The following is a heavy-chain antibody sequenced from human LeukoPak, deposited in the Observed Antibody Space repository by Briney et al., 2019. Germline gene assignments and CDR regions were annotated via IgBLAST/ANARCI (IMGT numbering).Heavy chain of an antibody. D-gene: IGHD2-2*01. V-gene: IGHV1-69*04. J-gene: IGHJ5*02. CDR2: IIPIFGIA. CDR3: ARDPDEAHCSSTSCRRAWFDP. CDR1: GGTFSSYA. Sequence: SVKVSCKASGGTFSSYAISWVRQAPGQGLEWMGRIIPIFGIANYAQKFQGRVTITADKSTSTAYMELSSLRSEDTAVYYCARDPDEAHCSSTSCRRAWFDPWGQETLVAVSS.